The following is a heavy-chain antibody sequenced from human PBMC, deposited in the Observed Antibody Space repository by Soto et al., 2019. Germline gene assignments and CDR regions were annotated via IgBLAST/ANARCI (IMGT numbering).Heavy chain of an antibody. CDR1: GGSISSYY. J-gene: IGHJ4*02. CDR2: IYYSGST. Sequence: SETRSLNCTVSGGSISSYYWSWIRQPPGKGLEWIGYIYYSGSTNYNPSLKSRVTISVDTSKNQFSLKLSSVTAADTAVYYCARVRYSSSWYFDYWGQGTLVTSPQ. CDR3: ARVRYSSSWYFDY. D-gene: IGHD6-13*01. V-gene: IGHV4-59*01.